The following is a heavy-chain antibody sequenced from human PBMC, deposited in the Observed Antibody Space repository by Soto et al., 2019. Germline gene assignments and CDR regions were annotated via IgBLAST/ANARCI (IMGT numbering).Heavy chain of an antibody. J-gene: IGHJ4*02. CDR2: ISGSGDRT. CDR3: AKASTYEYGWGSFRYYFDH. V-gene: IGHV3-23*01. Sequence: EVQLLESGGGLVQPGGSLRLSCAASGFSFNIYAMSWVRQAPGKGLEWVSGISGSGDRTHYVDSVKGRFTISRDNVKNTLYLQKNSLRGEDMAVYYCAKASTYEYGWGSFRYYFDHWGQGALVTVSS. CDR1: GFSFNIYA. D-gene: IGHD3-16*02.